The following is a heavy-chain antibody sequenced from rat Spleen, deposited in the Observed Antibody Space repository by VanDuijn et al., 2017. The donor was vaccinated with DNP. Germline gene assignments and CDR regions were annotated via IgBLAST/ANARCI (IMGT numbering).Heavy chain of an antibody. Sequence: EVQLVESGGDLVQPGGSMRLSCAASGFAFSSFPMTWVRQAPTMALEWVTTINTNGGTIYYRDSVKGRFTISRDNVKSTLYLQMDSLRSDETAIYYCARQGAHYFDYWGQGVMVTVSS. CDR2: INTNGGTI. J-gene: IGHJ2*01. V-gene: IGHV5-46*01. CDR1: GFAFSSFP. CDR3: ARQGAHYFDY.